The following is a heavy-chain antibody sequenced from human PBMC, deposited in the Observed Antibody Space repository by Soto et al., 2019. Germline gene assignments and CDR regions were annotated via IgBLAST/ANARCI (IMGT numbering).Heavy chain of an antibody. D-gene: IGHD2-2*01. J-gene: IGHJ5*02. CDR1: GGSISSGGYS. Sequence: PSETLSLTCAVSGGSISSGGYSWSWIRQPPGKGLEWIGYIYYSGSTYYNPSLKSRVTISVDTSKNQFSLKLSSVTAADTAVYYCARAGGYCISTSCYVWFDPWGQGTLVTVSS. CDR2: IYYSGST. CDR3: ARAGGYCISTSCYVWFDP. V-gene: IGHV4-30-4*08.